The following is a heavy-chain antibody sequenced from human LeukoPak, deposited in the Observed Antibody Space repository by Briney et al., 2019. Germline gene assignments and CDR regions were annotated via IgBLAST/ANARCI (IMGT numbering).Heavy chain of an antibody. V-gene: IGHV5-51*01. J-gene: IGHJ4*02. CDR3: ARCGTIGTGGDY. CDR1: GYRFTRYY. Sequence: GEALKISCKGSGYRFTRYYIGWVRQMPGKGLEWMGSIYPGDSDTRYSPSFQGQVTISADKSNSTAYLQWSNLKASDSAMYYCARCGTIGTGGDYWGQGTLVTVSS. CDR2: IYPGDSDT. D-gene: IGHD1-1*01.